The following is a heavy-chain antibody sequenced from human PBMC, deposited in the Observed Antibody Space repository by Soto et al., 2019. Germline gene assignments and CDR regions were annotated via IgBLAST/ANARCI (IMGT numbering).Heavy chain of an antibody. CDR2: INAGNGNT. V-gene: IGHV1-3*01. CDR1: GYTFTSYA. Sequence: ASVKVSCKASGYTFTSYAMHWVRQAPGQRLEWMGWINAGNGNTKYSQKFQGRVTITRDTSASTAYMELSSLRSEDTAVYYCARDLPYCSSTSCLAPGDAFEIWGQGTMVTVSS. CDR3: ARDLPYCSSTSCLAPGDAFEI. D-gene: IGHD2-2*01. J-gene: IGHJ3*02.